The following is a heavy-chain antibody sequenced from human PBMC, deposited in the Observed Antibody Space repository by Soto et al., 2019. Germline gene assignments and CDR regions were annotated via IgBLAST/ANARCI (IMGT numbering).Heavy chain of an antibody. V-gene: IGHV3-23*01. J-gene: IGHJ4*02. D-gene: IGHD3-10*01. Sequence: XESLRLSFAASGFTFSSYAMSWVRQAPGKGLEWVSAISGSGGSTYYADSVKGRFTISRDNSKNTLYLQMNSLRAEDTAVYYCAKEFVAPYFDYWGQGTLVTVSS. CDR2: ISGSGGST. CDR1: GFTFSSYA. CDR3: AKEFVAPYFDY.